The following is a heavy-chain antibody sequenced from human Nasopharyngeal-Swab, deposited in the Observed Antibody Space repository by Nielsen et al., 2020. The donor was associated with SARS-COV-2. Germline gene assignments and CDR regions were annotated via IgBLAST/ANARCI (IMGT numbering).Heavy chain of an antibody. V-gene: IGHV4-34*01. Sequence: SETLSLTCAVFGGSFSGYYWSWIRQSPGKGLEWIEQINYSGTTNYNPSLKSRGAISVDTSKNQFSLKLNSVTAADTAVYYCASGARRGRGPFDYWGQGTQVTVSS. CDR1: GGSFSGYY. CDR2: INYSGTT. D-gene: IGHD3-16*01. J-gene: IGHJ4*02. CDR3: ASGARRGRGPFDY.